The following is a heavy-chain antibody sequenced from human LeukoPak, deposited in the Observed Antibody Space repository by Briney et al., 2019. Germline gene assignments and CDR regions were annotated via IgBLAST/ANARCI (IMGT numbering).Heavy chain of an antibody. Sequence: ASVKVSCKASGGTFSSYAISWVRQAPGQGLEWMGRIIPILGIANYAQKFQGRVTITADKSTSTVYMELSSLRSEDTAVYYCAGNAAMASFDYWGQGTLVTVSS. CDR3: AGNAAMASFDY. D-gene: IGHD5-18*01. CDR2: IIPILGIA. V-gene: IGHV1-69*04. J-gene: IGHJ4*02. CDR1: GGTFSSYA.